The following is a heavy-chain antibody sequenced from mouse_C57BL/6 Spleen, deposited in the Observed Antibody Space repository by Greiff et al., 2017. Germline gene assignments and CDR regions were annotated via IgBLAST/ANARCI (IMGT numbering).Heavy chain of an antibody. CDR1: GYTFTSYW. D-gene: IGHD1-1*01. CDR3: AIPHYYGSSYRYFDV. CDR2: INPSNGGT. V-gene: IGHV1-53*01. Sequence: VQLQQPGTELVKPGASVKLSCKASGYTFTSYWMHWVKQRPGQGLEWIGNINPSNGGTNYNAKFKRKATLTVDKSSSTAYMQLSSLTSDVTAVYSCAIPHYYGSSYRYFDVWGTGTTVTVSS. J-gene: IGHJ1*03.